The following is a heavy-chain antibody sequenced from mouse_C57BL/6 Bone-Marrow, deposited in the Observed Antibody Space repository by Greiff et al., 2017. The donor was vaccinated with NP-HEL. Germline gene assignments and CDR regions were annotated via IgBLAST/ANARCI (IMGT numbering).Heavy chain of an antibody. CDR1: GYTFTGYW. D-gene: IGHD2-2*01. CDR2: ILPGSGST. V-gene: IGHV1-9*01. J-gene: IGHJ4*01. CDR3: ARGWLRRGHYAMDY. Sequence: VQLQQSGAELMKPGASVKLSCKATGYTFTGYWIEWVKQRPGHGLEWIGEILPGSGSTKDNDKFKGKATFTADTSSTTAYMQLSSLTTDDSAIYYCARGWLRRGHYAMDYWGQGTSVTVSS.